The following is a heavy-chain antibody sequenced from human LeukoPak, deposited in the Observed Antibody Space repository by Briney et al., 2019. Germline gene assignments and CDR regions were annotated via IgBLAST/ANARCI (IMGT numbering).Heavy chain of an antibody. CDR2: IWYDGSHK. Sequence: GGSLRLSCAASGFTFSSYAMHWVRQAPGKGLERVTYIWYDGSHKYYADSVKGRFTISRDNSKNTLLLQMNSLKAEDTAVYYCAKVANWNGDAFDIWGQGTMVTVSS. CDR3: AKVANWNGDAFDI. J-gene: IGHJ3*02. CDR1: GFTFSSYA. V-gene: IGHV3-30*02. D-gene: IGHD1-1*01.